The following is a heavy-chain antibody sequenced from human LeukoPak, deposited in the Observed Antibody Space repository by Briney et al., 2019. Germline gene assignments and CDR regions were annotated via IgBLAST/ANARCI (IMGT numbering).Heavy chain of an antibody. V-gene: IGHV3-33*01. J-gene: IGHJ4*02. CDR3: AREGYYYDSSGYYYFDY. CDR2: IWYDGSNK. D-gene: IGHD3-22*01. Sequence: GGSLRLSCAASGFTFSSYGMHWVRQAPGKGLEWVAVIWYDGSNKYYADSVKGRFTISRDNSKNTLYLQMNSLRAGDTAVYYCAREGYYYDSSGYYYFDYWGQGTLVTVSS. CDR1: GFTFSSYG.